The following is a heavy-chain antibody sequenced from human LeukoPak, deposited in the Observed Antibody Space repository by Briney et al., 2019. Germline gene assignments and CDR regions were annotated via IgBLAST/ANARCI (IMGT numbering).Heavy chain of an antibody. V-gene: IGHV4-59*01. CDR3: AREYSSSSVDAFDI. J-gene: IGHJ3*02. CDR2: IYYSGST. D-gene: IGHD6-6*01. Sequence: PSETLSLTCTVSGGSITNYYWSWIRQPPGKGLEWIGYIYYSGSTNYNPSLKSRVTISVDTSKNQFSLKLSSVTAADTAVYYCAREYSSSSVDAFDIWGQGTMVTVSS. CDR1: GGSITNYY.